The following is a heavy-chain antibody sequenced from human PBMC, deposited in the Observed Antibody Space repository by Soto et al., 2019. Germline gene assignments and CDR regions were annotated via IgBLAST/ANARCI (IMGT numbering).Heavy chain of an antibody. Sequence: SVKVSCKTSGGTFSTYTITWVRQAPGQGLEWMGRIIPLLGVPNNAQKFQGRVTLTRDTSASTAYMELSSLRSEDTAVYYCASCPQNCITSSPCCLFFDYWGQGTLVTVSS. CDR2: IIPLLGVP. CDR1: GGTFSTYT. J-gene: IGHJ4*02. CDR3: ASCPQNCITSSPCCLFFDY. V-gene: IGHV1-69*02. D-gene: IGHD3-10*01.